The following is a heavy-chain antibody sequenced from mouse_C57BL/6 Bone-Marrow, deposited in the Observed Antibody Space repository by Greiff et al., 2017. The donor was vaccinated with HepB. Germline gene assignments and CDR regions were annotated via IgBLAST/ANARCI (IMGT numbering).Heavy chain of an antibody. CDR3: ARGNYYGSSYSY. CDR2: INPSTGGT. CDR1: GYSFTGYY. Sequence: VQLKESGPELVKPGASVKISCKASGYSFTGYYMNWVKQSPEKSLEWIGEINPSTGGTTYNQKFKAKATLTVDKSSSTAYMQLKSLTSEDSAVYYCARGNYYGSSYSYWGQGTTLTVSS. D-gene: IGHD1-1*01. J-gene: IGHJ2*01. V-gene: IGHV1-42*01.